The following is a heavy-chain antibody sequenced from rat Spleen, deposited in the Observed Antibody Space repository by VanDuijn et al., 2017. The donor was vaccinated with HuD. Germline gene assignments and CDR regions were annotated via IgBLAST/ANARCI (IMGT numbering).Heavy chain of an antibody. CDR3: STAGSGLDYYYAGGFDY. J-gene: IGHJ2*01. D-gene: IGHD1-6*01. CDR2: ITNTGGST. V-gene: IGHV5-31*01. Sequence: EVQLVESGGGLVQTGRSLKLSCVASGFTFKNYWMTWIRQAPGKGLECIASITNTGGSTYYPDSVKGRFTVSRDNAKSTLNLQMDSLRSEDTATYYCSTAGSGLDYYYAGGFDYWGQGVMVTVSS. CDR1: GFTFKNYW.